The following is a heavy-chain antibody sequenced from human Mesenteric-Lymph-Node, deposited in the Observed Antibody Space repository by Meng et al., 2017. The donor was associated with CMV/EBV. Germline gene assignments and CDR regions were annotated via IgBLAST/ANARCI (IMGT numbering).Heavy chain of an antibody. CDR2: INPKTGGR. CDR3: ARDRDTDWYSPFDY. CDR1: GYTFIDYY. V-gene: IGHV1-2*06. Sequence: QVQLVETGAEWKKPGASGRVSGKACGYTFIDYYINWVRQAPGQGLEWMGRINPKTGGRSYAQNFQGRVTMTRDTSINTAYMEVNRLNSDDTAMYYCARDRDTDWYSPFDYWGPGTLVTVSS. J-gene: IGHJ4*02. D-gene: IGHD3-9*01.